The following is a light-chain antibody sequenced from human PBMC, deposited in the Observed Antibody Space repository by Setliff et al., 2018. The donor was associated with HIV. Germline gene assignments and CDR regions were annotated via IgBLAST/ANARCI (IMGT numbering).Light chain of an antibody. CDR3: LLSYSGARV. Sequence: QAVVTQEPSLTVSPGGTVTLTCGSSTGAVTSSHYPNWFQQKPGQAPRTLIYDTSNKHSWTPARFSGSLLGGLAALTLSGAQPEDEAEFYCLLSYSGARVFGGGTQLTV. CDR2: DTS. V-gene: IGLV7-46*01. J-gene: IGLJ3*02. CDR1: TGAVTSSHY.